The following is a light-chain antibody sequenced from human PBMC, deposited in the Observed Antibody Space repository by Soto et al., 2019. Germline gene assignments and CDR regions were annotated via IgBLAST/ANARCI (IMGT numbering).Light chain of an antibody. CDR2: EFS. Sequence: ALTQPSSVPGSPGQSITISCTGTSSDVGGYNYVSWYQQHPGKAPKLMIYEFSNRPSGVSNRFSGSKSGNTASLTISGLQDEDEAAYSCSSYTSSFYVFGTGTKVTV. CDR1: SSDVGGYNY. CDR3: SSYTSSFYV. V-gene: IGLV2-14*01. J-gene: IGLJ1*01.